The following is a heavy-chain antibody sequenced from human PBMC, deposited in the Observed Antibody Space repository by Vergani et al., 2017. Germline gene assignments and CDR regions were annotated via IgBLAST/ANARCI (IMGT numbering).Heavy chain of an antibody. J-gene: IGHJ6*03. Sequence: QVQLVQSGAEVKKPGSSVKVSCKASGGTFSSYAISWVRQAPGQGLEWMGGIIPIFGTANYAQKFQGRVTITADESTSTAYMELSSLRSEDTTVYYCVVGYCSSTSCYTTYYYYYMDVWGKXP. CDR3: VVGYCSSTSCYTTYYYYYMDV. CDR2: IIPIFGTA. CDR1: GGTFSSYA. D-gene: IGHD2-2*02. V-gene: IGHV1-69*01.